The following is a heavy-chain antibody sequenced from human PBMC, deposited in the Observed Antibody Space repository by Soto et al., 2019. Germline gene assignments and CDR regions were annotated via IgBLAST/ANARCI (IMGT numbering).Heavy chain of an antibody. CDR1: GFTFSSYT. CDR3: AKDEYYDSSGTHPSY. J-gene: IGHJ4*02. V-gene: IGHV3-23*01. D-gene: IGHD3-22*01. CDR2: ISASGGRT. Sequence: GGSLRLSCAASGFTFSSYTMSWVRQAPGEGLEWVAAISASGGRTFLADSVKGRFTISRDNSKNKLYMQMNSLRAEDTAVYYCAKDEYYDSSGTHPSYWGQGTLVTVSS.